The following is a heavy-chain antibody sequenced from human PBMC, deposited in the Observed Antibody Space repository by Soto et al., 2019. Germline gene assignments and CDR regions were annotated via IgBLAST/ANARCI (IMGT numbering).Heavy chain of an antibody. CDR1: GGSISSGDYY. J-gene: IGHJ4*02. CDR3: ARDRIGYCTNGVCYDMKN. D-gene: IGHD2-8*01. V-gene: IGHV4-30-4*01. CDR2: IYYSGSP. Sequence: PSETLSLTCTVSGGSISSGDYYWSWIRQPPGKGLEWIGYIYYSGSPYYNPSLKSRVTISVDTSKNQFSLKLSSVTAADTAVYYCARDRIGYCTNGVCYDMKNWGQGTLVTVSS.